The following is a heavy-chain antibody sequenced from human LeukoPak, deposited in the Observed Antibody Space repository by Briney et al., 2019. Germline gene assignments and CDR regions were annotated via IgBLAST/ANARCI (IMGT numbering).Heavy chain of an antibody. D-gene: IGHD3-3*01. CDR2: ISYDGSNK. Sequence: GGSLRLSCAASGFTFSSYAMHWVRQAPGKGLEWVAVISYDGSNKYYADSVKGRFTISRDNSKNTLYLQMNSLRAEDAAVYYCARIRGAYYDFWSGYVDYWGQGTLVTVSS. CDR1: GFTFSSYA. CDR3: ARIRGAYYDFWSGYVDY. J-gene: IGHJ4*02. V-gene: IGHV3-30-3*01.